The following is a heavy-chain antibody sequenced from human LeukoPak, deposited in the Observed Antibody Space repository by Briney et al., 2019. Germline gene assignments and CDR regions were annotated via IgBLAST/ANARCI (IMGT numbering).Heavy chain of an antibody. Sequence: PSETLSLTCTVSGGSISNYWWSWIRQPPGKGLEWIGYVFDSGGTNYNPSLKSRVTISVDTSKKQFSLKLSSVTAADTAVYYCARGADILTWFDYWGQGTLVTVSS. J-gene: IGHJ4*02. D-gene: IGHD3-9*01. CDR1: GGSISNYW. CDR2: VFDSGGT. CDR3: ARGADILTWFDY. V-gene: IGHV4-59*01.